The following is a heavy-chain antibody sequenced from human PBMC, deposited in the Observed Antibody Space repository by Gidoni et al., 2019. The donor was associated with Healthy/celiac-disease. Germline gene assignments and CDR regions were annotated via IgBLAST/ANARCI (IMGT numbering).Heavy chain of an antibody. D-gene: IGHD3-10*01. J-gene: IGHJ4*02. Sequence: EVQLVESGGGLVKPGGSLRLSCAASGFTSSSYSMNWVRQAPGKGLEWVSSISSSSSDIYYADSVKGRFTISRDNAKNSLYLQMNSLRAEDTAVYYCASRPDYYGSGSYYNNDYWGQGTLVTVSS. CDR3: ASRPDYYGSGSYYNNDY. V-gene: IGHV3-21*01. CDR2: ISSSSSDI. CDR1: GFTSSSYS.